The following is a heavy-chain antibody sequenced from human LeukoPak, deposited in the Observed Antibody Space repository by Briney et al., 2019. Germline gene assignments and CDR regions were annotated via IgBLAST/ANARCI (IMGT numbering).Heavy chain of an antibody. J-gene: IGHJ3*02. CDR1: GFTFSSYA. CDR2: ISGSGGST. D-gene: IGHD6-19*01. CDR3: AKDIAVAGTAFDI. V-gene: IGHV3-23*01. Sequence: PGGSLRLSCAASGFTFSSYAMSWVRQAPGKGLEWVSAISGSGGSTYYAGSVKGRFTISRDNSKNTLYLQMNSLRAEDTAVYYCAKDIAVAGTAFDIWGQGTMVTVSS.